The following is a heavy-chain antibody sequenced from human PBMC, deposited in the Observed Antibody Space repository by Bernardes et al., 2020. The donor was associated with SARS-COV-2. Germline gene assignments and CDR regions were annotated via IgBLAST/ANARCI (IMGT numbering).Heavy chain of an antibody. CDR2: VSGSGTDM. CDR1: GFTFSDYR. Sequence: GSLRLSCAASGFTFSDYRMNWVRHAPGKGLEWVSAVSGSGTDMYYADSVRGRFIVSRDNAANSVYLQMNSLRGDDTAVYYCARGRNSVNMILVVIGFTVYFDYWGQGTLVTVSS. D-gene: IGHD2-8*02. V-gene: IGHV3-21*01. J-gene: IGHJ4*02. CDR3: ARGRNSVNMILVVIGFTVYFDY.